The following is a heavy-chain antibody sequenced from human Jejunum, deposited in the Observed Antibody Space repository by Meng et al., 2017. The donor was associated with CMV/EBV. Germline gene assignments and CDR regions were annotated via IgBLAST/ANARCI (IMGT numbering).Heavy chain of an antibody. J-gene: IGHJ4*02. V-gene: IGHV5-51*01. D-gene: IGHD1-1*01. CDR1: GYSFTRAW. CDR3: ARGTSGFDS. CDR2: IYPGDSDT. Sequence: LMGSGYSFTRAWIALVRQGPGIGLQWMAIIYPGDSDTRYNPSFQGQVTISADASINTAYLHWISLQASDTAVYYCARGTSGFDSWGQGSLVTVSS.